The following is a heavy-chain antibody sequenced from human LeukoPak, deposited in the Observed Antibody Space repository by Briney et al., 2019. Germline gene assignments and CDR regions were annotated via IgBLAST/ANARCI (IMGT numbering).Heavy chain of an antibody. V-gene: IGHV1-3*01. D-gene: IGHD6-13*01. CDR1: GYTFTSYA. Sequence: GASVKVSCKASGYTFTSYAMHWVRQAPGQRLEWMGWINAGNGNTKYSQKFQGGVTITRDTSASTAYMELSSLRSEDTAVYYCARDLPWDSSSWSEVQYYFDYWGQGTLVTVSS. CDR2: INAGNGNT. J-gene: IGHJ4*02. CDR3: ARDLPWDSSSWSEVQYYFDY.